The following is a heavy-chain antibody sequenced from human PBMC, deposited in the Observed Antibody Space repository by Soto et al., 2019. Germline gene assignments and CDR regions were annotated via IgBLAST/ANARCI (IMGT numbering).Heavy chain of an antibody. Sequence: SETLSLTCTVSGESISSADYYWSWIRQTPGKGLEWIGHIFYSGTTYYNPSLKSRLTISVDTSKDHFSLRLTSVTAADTAVYYCARDLWVEPELYYYGMDVWGKGPTVTVSS. V-gene: IGHV4-30-4*01. CDR1: GESISSADYY. CDR2: IFYSGTT. J-gene: IGHJ6*04. CDR3: ARDLWVEPELYYYGMDV. D-gene: IGHD1-1*01.